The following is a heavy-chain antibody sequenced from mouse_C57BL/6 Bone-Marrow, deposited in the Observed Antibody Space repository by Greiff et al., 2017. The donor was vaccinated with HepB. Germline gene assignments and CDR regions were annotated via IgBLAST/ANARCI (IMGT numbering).Heavy chain of an antibody. V-gene: IGHV1-82*01. CDR3: ARIYYGSSDFDY. Sequence: LVESGPELVKPGASVKISCKASGYAFSSSWMNWVKQRPGKGLEWIGRIYPGDGDTNYNGKFKGKATLTADKSSSTAYMQLSSLTSEDSAVYFCARIYYGSSDFDYWGQGTTLTVSS. CDR2: IYPGDGDT. CDR1: GYAFSSSW. J-gene: IGHJ2*01. D-gene: IGHD1-1*01.